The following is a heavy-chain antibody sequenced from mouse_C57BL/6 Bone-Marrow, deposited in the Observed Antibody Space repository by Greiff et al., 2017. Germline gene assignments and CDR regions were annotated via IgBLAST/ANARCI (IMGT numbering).Heavy chain of an antibody. J-gene: IGHJ2*01. CDR3: TTHDGYSYYFDY. CDR1: GFNIKDDY. CDR2: IDPENGDT. Sequence: VHVKQSGAELVRPGASVKLSCTASGFNIKDDYMHWVKQRPEQGLEWIGWIDPENGDTEYASKFQGKATITADTSSNSAYLQLSSLTSEDTAVYYCTTHDGYSYYFDYWGQGTTPTVSS. V-gene: IGHV14-4*01. D-gene: IGHD2-3*01.